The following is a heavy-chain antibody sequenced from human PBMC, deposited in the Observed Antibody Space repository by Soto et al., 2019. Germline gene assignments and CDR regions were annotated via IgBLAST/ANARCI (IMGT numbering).Heavy chain of an antibody. D-gene: IGHD1-26*01. J-gene: IGHJ4*02. Sequence: SETLSLTCTVSGGSVSSGSYYWSWIRQPPGKGLEWIGYIYYSGSTNYNPSLKSRVTISVDTSKNQFSLKLSSVTAADTAVYYCAKYASGSYYLERAGFDYWGQGTLVTVSS. CDR2: IYYSGST. CDR3: AKYASGSYYLERAGFDY. V-gene: IGHV4-61*01. CDR1: GGSVSSGSYY.